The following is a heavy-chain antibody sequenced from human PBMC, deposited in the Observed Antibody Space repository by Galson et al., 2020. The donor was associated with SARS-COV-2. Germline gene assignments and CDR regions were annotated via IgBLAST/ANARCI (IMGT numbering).Heavy chain of an antibody. V-gene: IGHV4-59*08. Sequence: SETLSLTCTVSGGSITNYHWSWIRQPPGEGLEYLGFIYYSGTTDYNTSLKSRLTISLDTSKNQFSLTLTSVTAADTAIYYCARYPNGYSTSSLYSNWFDPWGQGTLVTVSS. D-gene: IGHD5-18*01. CDR2: IYYSGTT. CDR3: ARYPNGYSTSSLYSNWFDP. J-gene: IGHJ5*02. CDR1: GGSITNYH.